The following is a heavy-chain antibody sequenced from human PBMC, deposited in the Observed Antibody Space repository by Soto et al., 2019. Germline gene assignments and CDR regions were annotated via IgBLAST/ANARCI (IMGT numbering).Heavy chain of an antibody. Sequence: GASVKVSCKASGYTFTSYAIHWVRQAPGQRLEWMGWINAGNGNTKYSQRFQGRVTITRDTSASTAYMEVSSLRYEDTAVYYCARDLLLYCSGGSCYPFDGMDVWGQGTTVTVSS. CDR2: INAGNGNT. CDR1: GYTFTSYA. CDR3: ARDLLLYCSGGSCYPFDGMDV. D-gene: IGHD2-15*01. V-gene: IGHV1-3*01. J-gene: IGHJ6*02.